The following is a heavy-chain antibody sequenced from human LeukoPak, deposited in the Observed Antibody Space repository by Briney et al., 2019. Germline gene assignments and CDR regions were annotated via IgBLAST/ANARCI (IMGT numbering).Heavy chain of an antibody. V-gene: IGHV3-23*01. CDR1: GFTFSSYA. CDR3: AKGSVTSTGSYYYYYYGMDV. CDR2: ISGSGGST. J-gene: IGHJ6*02. Sequence: GSLRLSCAASGFTFSSYAMSWVRPAPGKGLEWVSAISGSGGSTYYADSVKGRFTISRDNSKNTLYLQMNSLRAEDTAVYYCAKGSVTSTGSYYYYYYGMDVWGQGTTVTVSS. D-gene: IGHD2-2*01.